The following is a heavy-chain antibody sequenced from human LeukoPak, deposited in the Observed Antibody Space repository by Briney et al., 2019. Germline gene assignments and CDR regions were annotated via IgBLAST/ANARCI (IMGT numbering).Heavy chain of an antibody. D-gene: IGHD3-22*01. CDR3: AKGYDSSGYYLDH. J-gene: IGHJ4*02. Sequence: GGSLRLSCAASGFRFSSYGMHWVRQAPGKGLEWVAYMRSDGSTKYYADSVKGRFTISRDNSKNTLYLQMNSLRPEDTAVYYCAKGYDSSGYYLDHWGQGTLVTVSS. V-gene: IGHV3-30*02. CDR1: GFRFSSYG. CDR2: MRSDGSTK.